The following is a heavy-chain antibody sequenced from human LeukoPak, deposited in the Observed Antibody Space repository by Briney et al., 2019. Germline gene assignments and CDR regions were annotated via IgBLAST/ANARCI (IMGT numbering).Heavy chain of an antibody. CDR3: AKGIAARPSVAFDI. D-gene: IGHD6-6*01. V-gene: IGHV3-9*03. J-gene: IGHJ3*02. CDR1: GFTFDDYA. CDR2: ISWNSGSI. Sequence: PGRSLRLSCAASGFTFDDYAMHWVRQAPGKGLEWVSGISWNSGSIGYADSVKGRFTISRDNAKNSLYLRMNSLRAEDMALYYCAKGIAARPSVAFDIWGQGTMVTVSS.